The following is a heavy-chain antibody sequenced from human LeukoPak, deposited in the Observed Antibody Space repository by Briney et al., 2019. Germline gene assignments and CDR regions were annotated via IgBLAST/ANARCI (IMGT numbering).Heavy chain of an antibody. D-gene: IGHD3-3*02. CDR3: ASPITFTENYYYYMDV. Sequence: GSSVKVSCKASGGTFSSYAISWVRQAPGQGLEWMGGIIPIFGTANYAQKFQGRVTITTDESTSTAYMELSSLRSEDTAVYYCASPITFTENYYYYMDVWGKGTTVTVSS. CDR1: GGTFSSYA. CDR2: IIPIFGTA. V-gene: IGHV1-69*05. J-gene: IGHJ6*03.